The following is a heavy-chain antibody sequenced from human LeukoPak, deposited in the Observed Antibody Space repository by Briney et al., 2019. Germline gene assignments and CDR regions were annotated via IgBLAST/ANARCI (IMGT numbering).Heavy chain of an antibody. CDR1: GGSISSSSYY. J-gene: IGHJ4*02. Sequence: PSETLSLTCTVSGGSISSSSYYWGWIRQPPGKGLEWIGSIYYSGSTYYNPSLKSRVTISVDTSKNQFSLKLSSVTAADTAVYYRARDSEWLRFDYWGQGTLVTVSS. D-gene: IGHD5-12*01. V-gene: IGHV4-39*07. CDR3: ARDSEWLRFDY. CDR2: IYYSGST.